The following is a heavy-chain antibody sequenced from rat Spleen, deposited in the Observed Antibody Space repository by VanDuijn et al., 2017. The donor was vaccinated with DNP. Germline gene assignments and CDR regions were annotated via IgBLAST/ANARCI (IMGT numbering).Heavy chain of an antibody. D-gene: IGHD1-12*02. CDR1: GFSITSSY. V-gene: IGHV3-1*01. J-gene: IGHJ2*01. Sequence: EVRLQESGPGLVKPSQSLSLACSVTGFSITSSYRWNWIRKFPGNQMEWVGHISYSGSTSYNPSLKSPISIPRDTSKNQFFLQLNSVTSGDTATYYCATQRYYDGRYYYGFDYWGQGVMVTVSS. CDR2: ISYSGST. CDR3: ATQRYYDGRYYYGFDY.